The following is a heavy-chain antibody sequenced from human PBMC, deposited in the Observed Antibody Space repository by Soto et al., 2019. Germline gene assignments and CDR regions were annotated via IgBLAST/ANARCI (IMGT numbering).Heavy chain of an antibody. V-gene: IGHV3-21*01. CDR1: GFTFSSYS. J-gene: IGHJ6*02. CDR3: ARENPSVYYYYGMDV. Sequence: GGSLRLSCSASGFTFSSYSMNWVRQAPWKGLEWVSSISSSSSYIYYADSVKGRFTISRDNAKNSLYLQMNSLRAEDTAVYYCARENPSVYYYYGMDVWGQGTTVTVSS. CDR2: ISSSSSYI.